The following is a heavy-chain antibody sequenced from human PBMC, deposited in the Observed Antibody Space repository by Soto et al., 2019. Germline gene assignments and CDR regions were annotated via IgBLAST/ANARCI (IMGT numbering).Heavy chain of an antibody. CDR2: ISYDGSNK. CDR1: GFTFSSYG. V-gene: IGHV3-30*18. CDR3: AKLVGDILTGIDY. J-gene: IGHJ4*02. D-gene: IGHD3-9*01. Sequence: GGSLRLSCAASGFTFSSYGMHWVRQAPGKGLEWVAVISYDGSNKYYADSVKGRFTISRDNSKNTLYLQMNSLRAEDTAVYYCAKLVGDILTGIDYWGQGTLVTVSS.